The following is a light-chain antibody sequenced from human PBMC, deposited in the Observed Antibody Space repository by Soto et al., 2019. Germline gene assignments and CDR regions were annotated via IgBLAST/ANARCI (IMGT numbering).Light chain of an antibody. CDR3: CSYAGSSTYV. CDR2: EVS. V-gene: IGLV2-23*02. Sequence: QSALTQPASVSGSPGQSITISCTGTSSDVGRYNLVSWYQQHPGKAPKLMIYEVSKRPSGVSNRFSGSKSGNTASLTISGLQAEDEAAYYCCSYAGSSTYVFGTGTKVTVL. J-gene: IGLJ1*01. CDR1: SSDVGRYNL.